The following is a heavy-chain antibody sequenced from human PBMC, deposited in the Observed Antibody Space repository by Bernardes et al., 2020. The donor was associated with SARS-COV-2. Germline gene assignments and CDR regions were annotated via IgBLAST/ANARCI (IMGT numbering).Heavy chain of an antibody. V-gene: IGHV3-7*03. CDR1: GFDFSDYW. CDR2: IKRDGSET. Sequence: GGSRRLPCSGLGFDFSDYWRTWVRQAPGKGREWVANIKRDGSETYYVDSVKGRFTTSRDNAKNLVFLQMNSLRAEDTAVFYCARSAGMDVWGQGTMVTVSS. J-gene: IGHJ6*02. CDR3: ARSAGMDV.